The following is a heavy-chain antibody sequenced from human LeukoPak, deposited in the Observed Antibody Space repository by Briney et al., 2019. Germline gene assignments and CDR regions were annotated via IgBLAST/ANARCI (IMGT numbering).Heavy chain of an antibody. J-gene: IGHJ4*02. CDR2: ISGSGGST. CDR1: GFTFSSYA. Sequence: GGSLRLSCAPSGFTFSSYAMSWVRQAPGKGLEWVSAISGSGGSTYYADSVKGRFTISRDNSKNTLYLQMNSLRAEDTAVYYCAKVSDSSGYYYFDYWGQGTLVTVSS. V-gene: IGHV3-23*01. CDR3: AKVSDSSGYYYFDY. D-gene: IGHD3-22*01.